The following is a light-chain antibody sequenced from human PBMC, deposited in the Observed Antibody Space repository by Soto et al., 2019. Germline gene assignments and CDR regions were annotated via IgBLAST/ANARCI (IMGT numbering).Light chain of an antibody. V-gene: IGLV1-51*01. CDR3: ATWDGSLSGVV. CDR2: DNN. CDR1: SSNIGSNS. J-gene: IGLJ2*01. Sequence: QSVLTQPPSVSAAPGQKVTISCSGSSSNIGSNSVSWYQQLPGTAPKLLIYDNNKRPSGIPDRFSGSKSGTSATLGITGLQTGDEADYYCATWDGSLSGVVFGGGTKLTVL.